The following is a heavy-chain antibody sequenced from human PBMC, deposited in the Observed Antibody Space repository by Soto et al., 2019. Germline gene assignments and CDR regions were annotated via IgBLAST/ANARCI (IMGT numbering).Heavy chain of an antibody. CDR2: IIPIFGTA. CDR1: GGTFSSYA. V-gene: IGHV1-69*13. Sequence: SVKVSCKASGGTFSSYAISWVRQAPGQGLEWMGGIIPIFGTANYAQKFQGRVTITADESTSTAYMELSSLRSEDTAVYYCARDIKRFLDPYFDYWGQGTLVTVSS. CDR3: ARDIKRFLDPYFDY. J-gene: IGHJ4*02. D-gene: IGHD3-3*01.